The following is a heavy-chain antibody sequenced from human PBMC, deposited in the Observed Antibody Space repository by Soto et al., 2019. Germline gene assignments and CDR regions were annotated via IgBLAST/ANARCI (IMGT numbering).Heavy chain of an antibody. V-gene: IGHV3-30*03. CDR3: VQGASRAHQHLES. D-gene: IGHD1-26*01. Sequence: QVQLVESGGGVVQPGRSLRLSCAASGFVFRNFGMHWVRRGPGKGLEWVATISGDGNDKYYPDSMKGRFTSSRDNFNNTLYLQLNGLRPEDTAVYLCVQGASRAHQHLESWGQGVLVTVSS. CDR1: GFVFRNFG. CDR2: ISGDGNDK. J-gene: IGHJ4*02.